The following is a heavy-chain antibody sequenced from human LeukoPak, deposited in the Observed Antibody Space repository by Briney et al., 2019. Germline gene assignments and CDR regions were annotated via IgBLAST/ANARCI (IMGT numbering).Heavy chain of an antibody. CDR3: MSDLDN. V-gene: IGHV3-15*01. CDR1: GFTFSNAW. J-gene: IGHJ4*02. Sequence: GGSLRLSCATSGFTFSNAWMTWVRQAQGKGLEWVGRIKTKGEGGTVDYAAPVKGRFTISRDDSKNALYLQMNSLKTEDTAIYYCMSDLDNWGQGTLVTVSS. CDR2: IKTKGEGGTV.